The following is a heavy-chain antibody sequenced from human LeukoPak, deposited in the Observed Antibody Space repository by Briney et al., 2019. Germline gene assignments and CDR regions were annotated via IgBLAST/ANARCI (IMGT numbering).Heavy chain of an antibody. V-gene: IGHV3-66*01. CDR2: IYSGGST. J-gene: IGHJ4*02. CDR1: GFTFSNYA. Sequence: GGSLRLSCAASGFTFSNYAMSWLRQAPGKGLEWVSVIYSGGSTYYADSVKGRFTISRDNSKNTLYLQMNSLRAEDTAVYYCAREEGYYGSGSYGLLGYWGQGTLVTVSS. D-gene: IGHD3-10*01. CDR3: AREEGYYGSGSYGLLGY.